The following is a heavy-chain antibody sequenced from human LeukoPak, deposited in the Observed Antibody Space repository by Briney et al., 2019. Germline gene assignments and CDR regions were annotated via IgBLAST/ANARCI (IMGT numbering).Heavy chain of an antibody. CDR3: ARTTSSGWYSGAFDI. CDR1: GFSLSTSGMR. D-gene: IGHD6-19*01. V-gene: IGHV2-70*04. CDR2: IDWDDDK. J-gene: IGHJ3*02. Sequence: QTLSLTCTFSGFSLSTSGMRVSWIRQPPGEALEWLARIDWDDDKFYSTSLETRLTISKDTSKNQVVLTMTNMDPVDTATYCCARTTSSGWYSGAFDIWGQGTLVTVSS.